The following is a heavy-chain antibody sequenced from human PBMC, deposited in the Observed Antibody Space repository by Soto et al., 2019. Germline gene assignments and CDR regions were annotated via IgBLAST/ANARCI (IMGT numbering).Heavy chain of an antibody. CDR2: ISGSGGST. CDR1: GFTFSNYA. V-gene: IGHV3-23*01. J-gene: IGHJ6*02. Sequence: GGSLRLSCAAAGFTFSNYAMSWVRQAPGKGLEWVSVISGSGGSTYYADTVKGRFTISRDNSKNTLYLQMNSLRAEDTAVYYCAKDMRTMNTVSVHYGMDVWGQGTTVTVSS. D-gene: IGHD4-17*01. CDR3: AKDMRTMNTVSVHYGMDV.